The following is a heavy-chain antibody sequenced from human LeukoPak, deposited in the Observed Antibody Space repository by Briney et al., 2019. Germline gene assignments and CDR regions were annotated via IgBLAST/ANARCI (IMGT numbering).Heavy chain of an antibody. V-gene: IGHV3-11*06. CDR3: ARRFSYGYEYFQH. Sequence: PGGSLRLSCAASGFTFSDYYMSWIRQAPGKGLEWLSYISSSSSYTNYADSVKGRFTISRDNAKNSLYLQMNSLRAEDTAVYYCARRFSYGYEYFQHWGQGTLVTVSS. CDR1: GFTFSDYY. CDR2: ISSSSSYT. J-gene: IGHJ1*01. D-gene: IGHD5-18*01.